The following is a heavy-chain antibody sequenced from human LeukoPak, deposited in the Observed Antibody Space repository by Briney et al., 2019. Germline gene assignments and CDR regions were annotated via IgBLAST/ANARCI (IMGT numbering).Heavy chain of an antibody. CDR3: ARVGSSWPFYYFDY. Sequence: SETLSLTCSISGGSISSSSPYWGWIRQPPGKGLEWIGNIYYSGTTYYNPSLESRVTISVDTSNNQFSLKLSSVTAADTAVYYCARVGSSWPFYYFDYWGQGTLVTVSS. D-gene: IGHD6-13*01. J-gene: IGHJ4*02. CDR1: GGSISSSSPY. V-gene: IGHV4-39*07. CDR2: IYYSGTT.